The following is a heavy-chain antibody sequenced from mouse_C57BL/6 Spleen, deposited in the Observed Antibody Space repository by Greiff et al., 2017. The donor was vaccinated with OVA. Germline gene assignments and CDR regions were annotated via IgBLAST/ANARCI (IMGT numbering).Heavy chain of an antibody. CDR3: ASIYCGYDGFAY. CDR2: INPNNGGT. V-gene: IGHV1-22*01. J-gene: IGHJ3*01. Sequence: VQLKQSGPELVKPGASVKMSCKASGYTFTDYNMHWVKQSHGKSLEWIGYINPNNGGTSYNQKFKGKATLTVNKSSSTAYMELRSLTSEDSAVYYVASIYCGYDGFAYWGQGTLVTVSA. CDR1: GYTFTDYN. D-gene: IGHD2-2*01.